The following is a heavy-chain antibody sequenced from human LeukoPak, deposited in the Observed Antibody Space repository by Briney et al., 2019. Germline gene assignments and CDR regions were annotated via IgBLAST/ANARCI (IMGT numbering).Heavy chain of an antibody. D-gene: IGHD2-15*01. CDR1: GYTFTSYG. CDR3: ARSRGPQQGSPLFDY. V-gene: IGHV1-18*01. CDR2: ISAYNGNT. J-gene: IGHJ4*02. Sequence: ASVKVSCKASGYTFTSYGISWVRQAPGQGLEWMGWISAYNGNTNYAQKLQGRVTMTTDTSTSTAYMELSSLTSEDTAVYYCARSRGPQQGSPLFDYCGQGTLVTVSS.